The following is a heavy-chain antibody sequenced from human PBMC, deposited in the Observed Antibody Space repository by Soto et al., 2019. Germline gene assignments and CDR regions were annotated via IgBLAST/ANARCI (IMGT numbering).Heavy chain of an antibody. J-gene: IGHJ6*02. V-gene: IGHV3-33*01. CDR3: ARDDIPGIAVSTYGMDV. D-gene: IGHD6-19*01. CDR2: IWYDGSNE. CDR1: GFIFSNFG. Sequence: GGSLRLSCAASGFIFSNFGMHWVRQAPGKGLEWVAVIWYDGSNEYYADSVKGRFTISKDNSKSTLYLQMNSLRAEDTAVYYCARDDIPGIAVSTYGMDVWGQGTTVTVSS.